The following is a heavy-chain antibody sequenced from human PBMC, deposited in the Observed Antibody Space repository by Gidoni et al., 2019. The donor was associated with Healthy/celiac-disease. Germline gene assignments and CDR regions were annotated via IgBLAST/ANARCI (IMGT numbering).Heavy chain of an antibody. CDR1: GFTFSSYA. D-gene: IGHD3-9*01. CDR2: ISGSGGST. Sequence: EVQLLESGGGLVQPGGSLRLSCAASGFTFSSYAMSWVRQAPGKGLEWVSAISGSGGSTYYADSVKGRFTISRDNSKNTLYLQMNSLRAEDTAVYYCAKDSAGYYDILTGADYWGQGTLVTVSS. CDR3: AKDSAGYYDILTGADY. V-gene: IGHV3-23*01. J-gene: IGHJ4*02.